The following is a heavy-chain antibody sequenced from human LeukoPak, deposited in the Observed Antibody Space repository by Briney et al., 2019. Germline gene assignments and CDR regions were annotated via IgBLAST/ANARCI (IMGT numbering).Heavy chain of an antibody. CDR1: GFTFSNAC. D-gene: IGHD2-2*01. CDR2: IKSKTDGGTT. CDR3: AKDLFLFSIVVVPAATSFDY. Sequence: GGSLRLSCAASGFTFSNACVSWVRQAPGKGLEWVGRIKSKTDGGTTDYADSVKGRFTISRDNSKNTLYLQMNSLRAEDTAVYYCAKDLFLFSIVVVPAATSFDYWGQGTLVTVSS. V-gene: IGHV3-15*01. J-gene: IGHJ4*02.